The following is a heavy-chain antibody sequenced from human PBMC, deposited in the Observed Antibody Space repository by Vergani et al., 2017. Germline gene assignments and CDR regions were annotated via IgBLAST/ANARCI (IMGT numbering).Heavy chain of an antibody. V-gene: IGHV4-39*05. CDR1: GGSISSSSYY. CDR3: AKGVPAALNWFDP. Sequence: QLQLQESGPGLVKPSETPSLTCTVSGGSISSSSYYWGWIRQPPGKGLEWIGSIYYSGSTYYNPSLKSRVTISVDTSKNQFSLKLSSVTAADTAVYYCAKGVPAALNWFDPWGQGTLVTVSS. CDR2: IYYSGST. D-gene: IGHD2-2*01. J-gene: IGHJ5*02.